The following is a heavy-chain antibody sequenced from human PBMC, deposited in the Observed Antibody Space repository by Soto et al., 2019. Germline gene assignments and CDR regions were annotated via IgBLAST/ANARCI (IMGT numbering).Heavy chain of an antibody. CDR1: GFTVSSNY. CDR2: IYSGGST. J-gene: IGHJ4*02. D-gene: IGHD3-9*01. Sequence: GGSLRLSCAASGFTVSSNYMSWVRQAPGKGLEWVAVIYSGGSTYYADSVKGRFTISRDNSKNTLYLQMNSLRAEDTAVYYCARVRDWLFYYWGQGTLVTVSS. CDR3: ARVRDWLFYY. V-gene: IGHV3-53*01.